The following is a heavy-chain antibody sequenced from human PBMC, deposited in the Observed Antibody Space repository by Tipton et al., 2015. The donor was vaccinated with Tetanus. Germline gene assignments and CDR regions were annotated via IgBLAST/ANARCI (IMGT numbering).Heavy chain of an antibody. J-gene: IGHJ6*02. CDR2: ISSNSNYI. CDR1: GFTFRTYV. Sequence: TLSLTCAASGFTFRTYVMNWLRQAPGKGLEWVSSISSNSNYIYYADSVKGRFTISRDNANNSLYLQMNSLRAEDTAVYYCARESYGSGSYSDHWGQGTTVTVSS. D-gene: IGHD3-10*01. CDR3: ARESYGSGSYSDH. V-gene: IGHV3-21*01.